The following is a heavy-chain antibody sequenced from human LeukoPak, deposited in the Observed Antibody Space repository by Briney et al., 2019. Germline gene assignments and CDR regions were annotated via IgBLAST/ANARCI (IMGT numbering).Heavy chain of an antibody. CDR1: GGSISSSSYY. J-gene: IGHJ4*02. D-gene: IGHD5-18*01. CDR2: IYYSGIT. CDR3: ARRSGYSYASYYFDY. Sequence: PSETLSLTCTVSGGSISSSSYYWGWIRQPPGKGLEWIGSIYYSGITYDNPSLKSRVTISVDTSNNQFSLKLSSVTGAETVVYYCARRSGYSYASYYFDYWGQGTLVTVSS. V-gene: IGHV4-39*01.